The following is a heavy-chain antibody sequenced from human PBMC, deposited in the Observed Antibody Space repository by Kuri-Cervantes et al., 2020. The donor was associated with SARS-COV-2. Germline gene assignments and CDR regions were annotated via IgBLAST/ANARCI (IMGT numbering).Heavy chain of an antibody. J-gene: IGHJ4*02. V-gene: IGHV4-59*11. CDR2: IYYSGST. CDR1: SGSIVSNHY. D-gene: IGHD6-19*01. CDR3: ASPGIAVAGTGLLGY. Sequence: SETLSLTCTVSSGSIVSNHYWSWIRQSPGKGLEWIGYIYYSGSTHYNPSFKSRVTISVDTSKNQFSLKLSSVTAADTAVYYCASPGIAVAGTGLLGYWGQGTLVTVSS.